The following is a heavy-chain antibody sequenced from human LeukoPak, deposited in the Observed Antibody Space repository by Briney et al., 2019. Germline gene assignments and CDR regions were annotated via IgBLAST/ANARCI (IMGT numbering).Heavy chain of an antibody. CDR2: INHSGST. D-gene: IGHD6-13*01. Sequence: SETLSLTCAVYGGSFSGYYWSWIRQPPGQGLEWIEKINHSGSTNYNPSLKSRVTISVDTSKNQFSLKLSSVTAADTAVYYCARGSSVYSNRWFDPWGQGTLVTVSS. CDR1: GGSFSGYY. CDR3: ARGSSVYSNRWFDP. V-gene: IGHV4-34*01. J-gene: IGHJ5*02.